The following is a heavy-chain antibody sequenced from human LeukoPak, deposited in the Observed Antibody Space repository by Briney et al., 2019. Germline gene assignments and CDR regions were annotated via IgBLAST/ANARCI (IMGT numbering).Heavy chain of an antibody. CDR1: GYTFTSYA. J-gene: IGHJ5*02. CDR2: INAGNGNT. D-gene: IGHD4-23*01. CDR3: ARDESYDYGGFNWFDP. V-gene: IGHV1-3*01. Sequence: ASVKVPCKASGYTFTSYAMHWVRQAPGQRLEWMGWINAGNGNTKYSQKFQGRVTITRDTSASTAYMELSSLRSEDTAVYYCARDESYDYGGFNWFDPWGQGTLVTVSS.